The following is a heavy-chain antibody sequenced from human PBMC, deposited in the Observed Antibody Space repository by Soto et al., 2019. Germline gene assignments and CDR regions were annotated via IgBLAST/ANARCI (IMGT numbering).Heavy chain of an antibody. V-gene: IGHV3-21*06. CDR3: AKFTEPGYSSIWYYFEY. J-gene: IGHJ4*02. Sequence: GSLRLSCVGSGFTFSGYSMAWVRQAPGRGLEWVASISSRSTSIDYADSVKGRFTISRDNAKNLVSLQMSSLRGEDTALYYCAKFTEPGYSSIWYYFEYWGQGTPVTVSS. CDR1: GFTFSGYS. CDR2: ISSRSTSI. D-gene: IGHD6-19*01.